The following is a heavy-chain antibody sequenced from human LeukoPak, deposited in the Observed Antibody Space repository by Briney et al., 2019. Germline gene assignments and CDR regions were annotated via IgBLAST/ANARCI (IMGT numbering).Heavy chain of an antibody. J-gene: IGHJ4*02. V-gene: IGHV4-34*01. D-gene: IGHD3-22*01. CDR2: IDHSGST. CDR3: ARGGGYYYD. Sequence: PSETLSLTCAVYGGSFSGYYWSWIRQPPGKGLEWLGEIDHSGSTNYNPSLKSRVTISVDMSKNQFSLKLSSVTDADTAVYYCARGGGYYYDWGQGNQVTVSS. CDR1: GGSFSGYY.